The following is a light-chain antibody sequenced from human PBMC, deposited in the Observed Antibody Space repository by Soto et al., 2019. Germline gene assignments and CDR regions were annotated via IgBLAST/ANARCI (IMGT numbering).Light chain of an antibody. CDR1: NSDVGSYNL. J-gene: IGLJ2*01. V-gene: IGLV2-23*03. Sequence: QSALTQPASVSGSPGQSITISCTGTNSDVGSYNLVSWYQQHPGKAPKLMVYEGSKRPSGVSHRFSGSKSGNTASLTISGLQAEDEADYYCCSYADGSNVVLFGGGTKVTVL. CDR3: CSYADGSNVVL. CDR2: EGS.